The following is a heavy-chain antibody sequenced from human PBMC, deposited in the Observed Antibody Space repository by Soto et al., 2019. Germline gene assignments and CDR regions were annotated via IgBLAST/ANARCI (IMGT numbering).Heavy chain of an antibody. D-gene: IGHD3-10*01. CDR1: VGSFSGYY. CDR3: ARGRSWLNWFEP. V-gene: IGHV4-34*01. J-gene: IGHJ5*02. Sequence: WETLSLTCAFYVGSFSGYYWSCIRQPPGKGLEWIGEINHSGSTNYNPSLKSRVTISVDTSKNQFSLKLSSVTAADTAVYYCARGRSWLNWFEPWGQGTLVMVSS. CDR2: INHSGST.